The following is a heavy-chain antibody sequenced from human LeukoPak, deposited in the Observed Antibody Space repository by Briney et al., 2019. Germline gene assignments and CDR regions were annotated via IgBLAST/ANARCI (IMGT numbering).Heavy chain of an antibody. J-gene: IGHJ4*02. CDR3: ARGYGDYEPQFDY. V-gene: IGHV4-59*01. Sequence: SETLSLTRTVSGGSISSYYWSWIRQPPGKGLEWIGYIYYSGSTNYNPSLKSRVTISVDTSKNQFSLKLSSVTAADTAVYYCARGYGDYEPQFDYWGQGTLVTVSS. CDR1: GGSISSYY. CDR2: IYYSGST. D-gene: IGHD4-17*01.